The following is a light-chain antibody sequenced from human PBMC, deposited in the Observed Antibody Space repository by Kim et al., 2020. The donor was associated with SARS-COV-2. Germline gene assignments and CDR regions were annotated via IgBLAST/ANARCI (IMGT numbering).Light chain of an antibody. CDR3: NSRDSSGNHLAV. J-gene: IGLJ2*01. Sequence: LGQTVRITCQGDSLRSYYASWYQQKPGQAPVLVIYGKNNRPSGIPDRFSGSSSGNTASLTITGAQAEDEADYYCNSRDSSGNHLAVFGGGTKLTVL. CDR2: GKN. CDR1: SLRSYY. V-gene: IGLV3-19*01.